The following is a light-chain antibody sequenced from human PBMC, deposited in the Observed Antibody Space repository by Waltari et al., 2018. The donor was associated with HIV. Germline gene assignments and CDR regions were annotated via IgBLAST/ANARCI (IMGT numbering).Light chain of an antibody. CDR2: DVS. J-gene: IGLJ2*01. CDR3: SSYTSRRTVV. CDR1: SSDVGRYNY. V-gene: IGLV2-14*03. Sequence: QSALTQPASVSGSPGQSITLSCTGASSDVGRYNYVSWYQHHPGKAPKLIIYDVSNRPSGVSNRFSGSRSGTTACLTISGIQAEDEADYYCSSYTSRRTVVFVGGTKLTVL.